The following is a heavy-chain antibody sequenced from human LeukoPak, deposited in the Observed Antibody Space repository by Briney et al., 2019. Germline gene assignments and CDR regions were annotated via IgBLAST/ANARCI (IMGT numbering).Heavy chain of an antibody. CDR2: INWNGGST. Sequence: GGSLRLSCAASGFTVSSNYMSWVRQAPGKGLEWVSGINWNGGSTGYADSVKGRFTISRDNAKNSLYLQMNSLRAEDTALYYCARLDYDYVWGSYPRWGQGTLVTVSS. V-gene: IGHV3-20*04. CDR3: ARLDYDYVWGSYPR. CDR1: GFTVSSNY. D-gene: IGHD3-16*01. J-gene: IGHJ4*02.